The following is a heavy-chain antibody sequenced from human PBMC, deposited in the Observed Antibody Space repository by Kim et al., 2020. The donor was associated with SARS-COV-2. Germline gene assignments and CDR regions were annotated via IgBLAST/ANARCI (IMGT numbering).Heavy chain of an antibody. J-gene: IGHJ5*02. CDR2: IIPIFGTA. Sequence: SVKVSCKASGGTFSSYAISWVRQAPGQGLEWMGGIIPIFGTANYAQKFQGRVTITADESTSTAYMELSSLRSEDTAVYYCAKSYSSSWYVGNWFDPWGQGTLVTVSS. CDR1: GGTFSSYA. V-gene: IGHV1-69*13. CDR3: AKSYSSSWYVGNWFDP. D-gene: IGHD6-13*01.